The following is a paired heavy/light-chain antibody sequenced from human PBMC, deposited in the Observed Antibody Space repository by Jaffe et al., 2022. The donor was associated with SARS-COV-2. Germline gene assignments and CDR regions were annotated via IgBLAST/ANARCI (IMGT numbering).Light chain of an antibody. Sequence: EIVLTQSPGILSLSPGERATLSCRASQSFSSSYLAWYQQKPGQAPRLLIYGASNRATGIPDRFSASGSGTDFTLTISRLEPEDFAVYYCQHYGSSLTFGPGTKVDIK. CDR2: GAS. CDR1: QSFSSSY. J-gene: IGKJ3*01. CDR3: QHYGSSLT. V-gene: IGKV3-20*01.
Heavy chain of an antibody. Sequence: QVQLQESGPGLVKPSQTLSLTCTVSGGSVNSGSFYWSWIRQPAGKGLEWIGHIYTTGTTNYNPSLKSRVTISVDTSKNHFSLKLNSLTAADTAVYYCARLPVAIRRGLYYFYGMDVWGQGTTVTVSS. CDR1: GGSVNSGSFY. CDR3: ARLPVAIRRGLYYFYGMDV. CDR2: IYTTGTT. D-gene: IGHD2-2*02. V-gene: IGHV4-61*02. J-gene: IGHJ6*02.